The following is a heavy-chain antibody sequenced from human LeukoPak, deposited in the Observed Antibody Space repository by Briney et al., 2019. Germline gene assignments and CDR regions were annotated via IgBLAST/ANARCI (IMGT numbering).Heavy chain of an antibody. J-gene: IGHJ5*02. CDR2: INHSGST. CDR1: GGSFSGYY. V-gene: IGHV4-34*01. CDR3: ARNWPRIASLDP. D-gene: IGHD2-15*01. Sequence: PSETLSLTCAVYGGSFSGYYWSWIRQPPGKGLEWIGEINHSGSTNYNPSLKSRVTISVGTSKNQFSLKLRSVNAAGTDVYYCARNWPRIASLDPWGQGTLVTVSS.